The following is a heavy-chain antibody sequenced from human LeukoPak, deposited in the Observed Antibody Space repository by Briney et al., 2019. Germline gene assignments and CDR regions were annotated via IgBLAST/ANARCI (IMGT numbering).Heavy chain of an antibody. CDR1: IFTDSSNY. J-gene: IGHJ1*01. CDR3: AKDPFGRVGKEYFQH. D-gene: IGHD3-16*01. CDR2: IYSGGST. Sequence: PGGPLRLSCAASIFTDSSNYMTLVRQAAGKGLEWASVIYSGGSTYYADSVKGRFTISRDNSKNTLYLQMNSLRAEDPAVYYCAKDPFGRVGKEYFQHWGQGTLGTVSS. V-gene: IGHV3-66*01.